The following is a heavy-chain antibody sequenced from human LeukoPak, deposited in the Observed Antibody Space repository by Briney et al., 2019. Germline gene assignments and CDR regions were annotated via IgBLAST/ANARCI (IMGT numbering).Heavy chain of an antibody. J-gene: IGHJ3*02. CDR1: VYIFTNYD. Sequence: GAPVKVSCKASVYIFTNYDIHWVRQATGQGLEWMAWMNPKSANTGYSLKFQGRITVTRNTSISTTYMELNGLSFDDTAVYYCARVKDGSGGDDAFDIWGQGTMVTVSS. CDR2: MNPKSANT. CDR3: ARVKDGSGGDDAFDI. D-gene: IGHD3-10*01. V-gene: IGHV1-8*02.